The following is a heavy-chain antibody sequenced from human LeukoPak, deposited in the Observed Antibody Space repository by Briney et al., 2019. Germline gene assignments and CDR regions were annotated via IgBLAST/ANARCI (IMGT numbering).Heavy chain of an antibody. CDR2: ISSNGGST. CDR3: ARDQTYSYGSGMGY. D-gene: IGHD5-18*01. V-gene: IGHV3-64*01. J-gene: IGHJ4*02. CDR1: GFTFSSYA. Sequence: PGGSLRLSCAASGFTFSSYAMHWVRQAPGKGLEYVSAISSNGGSTYYANSVKGRFTISRDNSKNTLYLQMGSLRAEDMAVYYCARDQTYSYGSGMGYWGQGTLVTVSS.